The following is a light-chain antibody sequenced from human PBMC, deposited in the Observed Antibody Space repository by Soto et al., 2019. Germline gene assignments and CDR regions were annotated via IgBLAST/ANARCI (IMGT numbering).Light chain of an antibody. CDR1: GSDVGGYDF. J-gene: IGLJ1*01. CDR2: DVS. V-gene: IGLV2-8*01. Sequence: QSALSQPPSASGSPGQSVTISCTGTGSDVGGYDFVAWHQQHPGKAPRLMIYDVSKRPSGVPDRFSGPKSGYTASLTVSGLQAEDEADYYCSSFVGGNIYVFGTGTKVTVL. CDR3: SSFVGGNIYV.